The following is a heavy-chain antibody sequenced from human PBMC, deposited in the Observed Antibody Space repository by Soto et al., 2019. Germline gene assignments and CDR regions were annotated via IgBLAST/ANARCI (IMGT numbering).Heavy chain of an antibody. CDR2: ISAYNGNT. CDR1: GYTFTSYG. V-gene: IGHV1-18*01. Sequence: ASVKVSCKASGYTFTSYGISWVRQAPGQGLEWMGWISAYNGNTKYAQKLQGRVTMTIDTSTYTAYMELRSLRSDDTAKYYCAKNGQPPYYYYGMDVWGQGTTVTVSS. J-gene: IGHJ6*02. D-gene: IGHD2-8*01. CDR3: AKNGQPPYYYYGMDV.